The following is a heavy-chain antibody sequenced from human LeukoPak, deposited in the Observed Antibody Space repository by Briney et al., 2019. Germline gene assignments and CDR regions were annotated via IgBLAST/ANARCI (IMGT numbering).Heavy chain of an antibody. CDR3: ARGPPGELGGVDY. CDR1: GGSISSSSYY. CDR2: IYYSGST. D-gene: IGHD2-21*01. Sequence: SETLSLTCTVSGGSISSSSYYWGWVRQPPGKGLEWIGSIYYSGSTYYNPSLKSRVTISVDTSKNQFSLKLSSVTAADTAVYYCARGPPGELGGVDYWGQGTLVTVSS. V-gene: IGHV4-39*07. J-gene: IGHJ4*02.